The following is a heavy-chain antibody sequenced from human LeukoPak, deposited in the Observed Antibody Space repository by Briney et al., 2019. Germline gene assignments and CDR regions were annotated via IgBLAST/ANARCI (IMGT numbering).Heavy chain of an antibody. CDR1: GGSISSGGYS. D-gene: IGHD5-12*01. J-gene: IGHJ4*02. Sequence: PSETLSLTCAVSGGSISSGGYSWSWTRQPPGKGLEWIGYIYHSGSTYYNPSLKSRVTISVDRSKNQFSLKLSSVTAADTAVYYCARAMEGGYSTYFDYWGQGTLVTVSS. CDR3: ARAMEGGYSTYFDY. CDR2: IYHSGST. V-gene: IGHV4-30-2*01.